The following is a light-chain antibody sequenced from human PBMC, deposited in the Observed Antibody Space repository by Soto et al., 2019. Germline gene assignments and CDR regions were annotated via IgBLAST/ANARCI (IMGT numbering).Light chain of an antibody. Sequence: QLVLTQSPSASASLGASVKLTCTLSSGHSNYAIAWHQQQPEKGPRYLMKLNSDGSHRKGDGIPDRFAGSSSGAERYLTISSLQSEDEVDYYCQTWGTGIQVVFGGGTKLT. J-gene: IGLJ2*01. CDR2: LNSDGSH. CDR3: QTWGTGIQVV. CDR1: SGHSNYA. V-gene: IGLV4-69*01.